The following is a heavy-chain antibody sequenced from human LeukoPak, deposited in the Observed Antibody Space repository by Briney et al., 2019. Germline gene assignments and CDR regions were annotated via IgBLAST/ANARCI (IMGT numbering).Heavy chain of an antibody. J-gene: IGHJ5*02. CDR1: GGSINIYY. CDR3: ARGPLTMTRGFDP. Sequence: SETPSLTCTVSGGSINIYYWSWIRQPAGKGLEWIGRIYTSGSTNYNPSLKTRVTMSVDTSKNQFSLKLSSVTAADTAVYYCARGPLTMTRGFDPWGQGTLVTVSS. CDR2: IYTSGST. V-gene: IGHV4-4*07. D-gene: IGHD4-17*01.